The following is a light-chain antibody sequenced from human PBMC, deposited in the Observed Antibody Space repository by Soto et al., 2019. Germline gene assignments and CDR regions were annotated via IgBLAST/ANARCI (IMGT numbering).Light chain of an antibody. CDR1: GSNIGAGFD. Sequence: QSVLTQPPSVSGAPGQRVTISCTGSGSNIGAGFDVHWYQQFPATAPKLLIYGDTNRPSGVPDRFSGSKSGTAASLAITGLQAEDEADYYCQSYDNTRSGWVVFGGGTKLTVL. V-gene: IGLV1-40*01. J-gene: IGLJ2*01. CDR2: GDT. CDR3: QSYDNTRSGWVV.